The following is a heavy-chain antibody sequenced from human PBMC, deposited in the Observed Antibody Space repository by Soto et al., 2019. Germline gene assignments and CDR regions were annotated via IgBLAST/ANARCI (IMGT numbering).Heavy chain of an antibody. J-gene: IGHJ5*02. V-gene: IGHV1-8*01. CDR1: GYTFTSYD. Sequence: ASVKVSCKASGYTFTSYDINWVRQATGQGLEWMGWMNPNSGNTGYAQKFQGRVTMTRNTSISTAYMELSSLRSEDTAVYYCARSDLYDFWSGYYWDWFDPWGQGTLVTVSS. D-gene: IGHD3-3*01. CDR3: ARSDLYDFWSGYYWDWFDP. CDR2: MNPNSGNT.